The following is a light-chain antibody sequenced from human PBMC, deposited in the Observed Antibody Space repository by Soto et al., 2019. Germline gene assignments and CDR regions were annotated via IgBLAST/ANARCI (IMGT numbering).Light chain of an antibody. CDR3: HQYGGSPRT. CDR2: GAS. J-gene: IGKJ1*01. CDR1: QTITNNF. V-gene: IGKV3-20*01. Sequence: EIVLTQSPGILSLSPGERATLSCRASQTITNNFLAWYQQKSGQAPRLLIYGASNRATGIPDRFSASGSGTDFTLTISRLEPEDFAVYYCHQYGGSPRTFGQGTKVEIK.